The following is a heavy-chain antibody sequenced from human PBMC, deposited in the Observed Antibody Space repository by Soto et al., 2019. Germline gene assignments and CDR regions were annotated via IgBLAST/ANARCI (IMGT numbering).Heavy chain of an antibody. D-gene: IGHD1-26*01. Sequence: HPGGSLRLSCAASGFTFSSYAMSWVRQAPGKGLEWVSAISGSGGSTYYADSVKGRFTISRDNSKNTLYLQMNSLRAEDTAVYYCAKDQSGSYYSPGFDYWGQGTLVTVSS. V-gene: IGHV3-23*01. CDR1: GFTFSSYA. CDR3: AKDQSGSYYSPGFDY. J-gene: IGHJ4*02. CDR2: ISGSGGST.